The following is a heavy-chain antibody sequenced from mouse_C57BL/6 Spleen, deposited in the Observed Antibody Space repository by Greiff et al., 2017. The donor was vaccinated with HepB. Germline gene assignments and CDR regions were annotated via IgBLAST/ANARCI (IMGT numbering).Heavy chain of an antibody. V-gene: IGHV1-50*01. CDR2: IDPSDSYT. CDR1: GYTFTSYW. Sequence: VQLQQSGAELVKPGASVKLSCKASGYTFTSYWMQWVKQRPGQGLEWIGEIDPSDSYTNYNQKFKGKATLTVDTSSSTAYMQLSSLTSEDSAVYYCARKAYYGSSYWYFDVWGTGTTVTVSS. D-gene: IGHD1-1*01. J-gene: IGHJ1*03. CDR3: ARKAYYGSSYWYFDV.